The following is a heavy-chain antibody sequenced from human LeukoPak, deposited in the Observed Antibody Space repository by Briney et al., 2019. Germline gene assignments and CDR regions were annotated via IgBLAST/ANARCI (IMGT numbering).Heavy chain of an antibody. CDR1: GFTFSSYA. D-gene: IGHD3-10*01. CDR2: ISGSGGST. Sequence: PGGSLRLSCAASGFTFSSYAMNWVRQAPGKGLEWVSAISGSGGSTYYTDSVKGRFTISRDNSKNTLYLQMNSLRAEDTAVYYCAKDRGVHYYGSERGLYNWFDPWGQGTLVTVSS. CDR3: AKDRGVHYYGSERGLYNWFDP. V-gene: IGHV3-23*01. J-gene: IGHJ5*02.